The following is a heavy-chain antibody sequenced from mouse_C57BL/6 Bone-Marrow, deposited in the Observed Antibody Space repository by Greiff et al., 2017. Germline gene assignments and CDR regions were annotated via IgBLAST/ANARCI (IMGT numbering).Heavy chain of an antibody. CDR3: ARYGGQLRLRYFDV. Sequence: VQLVESGAELARPGASVKLSCKASGYTFTSYGISWVKQRTGQGLEWIGEIYPRSGNTYYNEKFKGKATLTANKSSSTAYMELRSLTSEDSAVYVCARYGGQLRLRYFDVWGTGTTVTVSS. V-gene: IGHV1-81*01. CDR1: GYTFTSYG. J-gene: IGHJ1*03. D-gene: IGHD3-2*02. CDR2: IYPRSGNT.